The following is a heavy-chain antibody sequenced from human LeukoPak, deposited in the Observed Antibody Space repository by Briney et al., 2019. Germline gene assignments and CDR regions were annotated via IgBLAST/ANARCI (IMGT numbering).Heavy chain of an antibody. D-gene: IGHD2-2*01. Sequence: SETLSLTCAVYGGSFSGYYWSWIRQPPGRGLEWIGSIYYSGTTYYNPSLKSRVTISVDTSKNHFSLKLSSVTAADTAMYYCAKCPNDAFDIWGQGTMVTVSS. CDR2: IYYSGTT. CDR1: GGSFSGYY. J-gene: IGHJ3*02. V-gene: IGHV4-59*05. CDR3: AKCPNDAFDI.